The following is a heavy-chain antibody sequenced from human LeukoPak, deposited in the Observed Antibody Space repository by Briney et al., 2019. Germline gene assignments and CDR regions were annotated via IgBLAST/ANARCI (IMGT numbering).Heavy chain of an antibody. CDR3: ARVPDYGDFLHFDY. CDR1: GGSISSSNW. CDR2: IYHSGST. D-gene: IGHD4-17*01. J-gene: IGHJ4*02. V-gene: IGHV4-4*02. Sequence: SETLSLTCAVSGGSISSSNWWSWVRQPPGKGLEWIGEIYHSGSTNYNPSLKSRVTISVDKSKNQFSLKLSSVTAADTAVYYCARVPDYGDFLHFDYWGQGTLVTVSS.